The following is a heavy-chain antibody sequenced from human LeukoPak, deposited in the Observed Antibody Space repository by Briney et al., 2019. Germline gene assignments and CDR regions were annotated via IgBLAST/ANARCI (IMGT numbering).Heavy chain of an antibody. CDR3: AKGFYGSGSSYFDA. CDR1: GFIFSNFG. D-gene: IGHD3-10*01. J-gene: IGHJ4*02. Sequence: RGSLRLSCTASGFIFSNFGLSWVRQPPGKGLEWVSAIGMGDDTYYADTVKGRFTISRDNSKNTLFLQMNSLSAEDTAIYYCAKGFYGSGSSYFDAWGQGTLVSVSS. CDR2: IGMGDDT. V-gene: IGHV3-23*01.